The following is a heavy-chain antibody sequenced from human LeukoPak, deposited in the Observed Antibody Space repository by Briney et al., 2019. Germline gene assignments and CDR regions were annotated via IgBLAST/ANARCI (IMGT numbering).Heavy chain of an antibody. CDR3: VRAFQHLGELSLPNY. J-gene: IGHJ4*02. Sequence: GASVKVSCKASGYTFTNYAINWVRQAPGQGLEWMGWIHPSTGNPTYAQGFTGRFVFSLDTSVSTTYLQISSLKAEDTAVYYCVRAFQHLGELSLPNYWGQGTLVTVSS. D-gene: IGHD3-16*02. CDR1: GYTFTNYA. V-gene: IGHV7-4-1*02. CDR2: IHPSTGNP.